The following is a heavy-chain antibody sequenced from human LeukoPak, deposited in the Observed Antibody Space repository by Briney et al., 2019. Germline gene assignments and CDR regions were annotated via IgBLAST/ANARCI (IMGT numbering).Heavy chain of an antibody. D-gene: IGHD3-10*01. CDR3: ARERVPGGSGSYYRGWFDP. V-gene: IGHV3-66*01. CDR1: GFTVSSNY. J-gene: IGHJ5*02. CDR2: IYSGVST. Sequence: GGSLRLSCAASGFTVSSNYMSWVRQAPGKGLEWVSVIYSGVSTYYADSVKGRFTISRDNSKNTLYLQMNSLRTEDTAVYYCARERVPGGSGSYYRGWFDPWGQGTLVTVSS.